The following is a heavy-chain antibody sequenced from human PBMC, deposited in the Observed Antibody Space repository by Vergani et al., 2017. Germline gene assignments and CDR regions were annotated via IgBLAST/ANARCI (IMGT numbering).Heavy chain of an antibody. CDR2: FSHSGST. Sequence: QVQLQESGPGLVQPAETLSLTCVVSNSSINSNYYWGWIRQSPGKRLEWIGSFSHSGSTFSNPSLKSRVTISVDKSKKLISLILNSVTAADTAVYYCVRDAINYDVLTGYYIGLDSWGQGTLVTVSS. CDR1: NSSINSNYY. D-gene: IGHD3-9*01. CDR3: VRDAINYDVLTGYYIGLDS. V-gene: IGHV4-38-2*01. J-gene: IGHJ4*02.